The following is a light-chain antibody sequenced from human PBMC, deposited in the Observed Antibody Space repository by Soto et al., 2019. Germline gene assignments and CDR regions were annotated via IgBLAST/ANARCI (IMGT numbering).Light chain of an antibody. Sequence: DIVMTQSPLSLPVTPGEPASISCRSSQSLLHSSGYNYLDWYLQKTGQSPQLLIPLGSNRASGVPCRFSGSESGSDFTLKLSGVEAEDVGVYYCMQALQTALTVRGGSKVEIK. CDR2: LGS. CDR3: MQALQTALT. V-gene: IGKV2-28*01. CDR1: QSLLHSSGYNY. J-gene: IGKJ4*01.